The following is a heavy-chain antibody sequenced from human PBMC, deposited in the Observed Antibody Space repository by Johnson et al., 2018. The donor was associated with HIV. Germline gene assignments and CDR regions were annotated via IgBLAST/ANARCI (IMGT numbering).Heavy chain of an antibody. CDR1: GFTFSDYY. J-gene: IGHJ3*02. CDR3: AKDQWSSSWTNDAFDI. CDR2: ISSSGSTI. D-gene: IGHD6-13*01. V-gene: IGHV3-11*04. Sequence: QVQLVESGGGLVKPGGSLRLSCAASGFTFSDYYMSWIRQAPGKGLEWVSYISSSGSTIYYADSVNGRFTISRDNSKNTLYLQMNSLRAEDTAVYYCAKDQWSSSWTNDAFDIWGQGTMVTVSS.